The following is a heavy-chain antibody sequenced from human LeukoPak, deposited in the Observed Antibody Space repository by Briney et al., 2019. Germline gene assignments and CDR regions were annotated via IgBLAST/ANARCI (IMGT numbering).Heavy chain of an antibody. J-gene: IGHJ6*03. CDR1: GGSIIPTNYY. V-gene: IGHV4-39*01. Sequence: SETLSLTCTVSGGSIIPTNYYWGWIRQPPGKGLEWIGSIYYSGSTYYNPSLKSRVTISVDTSKNQFSLKLSSVTAADTAVYYCARQGYYGSGSYYIYYYYYMDVWGKGTTVTISS. CDR3: ARQGYYGSGSYYIYYYYYMDV. CDR2: IYYSGST. D-gene: IGHD3-10*01.